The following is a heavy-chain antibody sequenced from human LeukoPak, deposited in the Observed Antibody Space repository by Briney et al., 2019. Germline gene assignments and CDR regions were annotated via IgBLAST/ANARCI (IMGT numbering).Heavy chain of an antibody. Sequence: GGSLRLSCAASGFTFSNYAMSWVRQAPGKGLEWVSGISGSGGSTYYADSVKGRFTISRDNSKNTLYLQMNSLRAEDTAVYYCARDFGSDVYYFDYWGQGTLVAVSS. V-gene: IGHV3-23*01. D-gene: IGHD3-16*01. CDR1: GFTFSNYA. J-gene: IGHJ4*02. CDR2: ISGSGGST. CDR3: ARDFGSDVYYFDY.